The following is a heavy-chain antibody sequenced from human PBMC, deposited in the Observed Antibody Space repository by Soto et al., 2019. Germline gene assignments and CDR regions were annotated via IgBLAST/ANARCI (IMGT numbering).Heavy chain of an antibody. D-gene: IGHD2-2*01. CDR3: VGEVGFQLIY. J-gene: IGHJ4*02. CDR2: ITSSDVT. CDR1: GFTFSTHS. Sequence: GSLRLSCVASGFTFSTHSMNWVRQAPGKGLEWISYITSSDVTMYADSVKGRFTISRDNAKNSLYLQMNSLRGEDTAVYFCVGEVGFQLIYWGQGTLVTVSS. V-gene: IGHV3-48*01.